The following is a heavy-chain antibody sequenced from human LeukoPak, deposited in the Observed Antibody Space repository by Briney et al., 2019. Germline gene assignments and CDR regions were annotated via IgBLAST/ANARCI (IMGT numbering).Heavy chain of an antibody. V-gene: IGHV3-15*01. D-gene: IGHD3-10*01. J-gene: IGHJ4*02. CDR1: GFTIHNAW. CDR2: IKSKTDGATT. CDR3: NSGADVRGTILLGDSD. Sequence: GGSLRLSCAASGFTIHNAWMNWVRQAPGKGLEWVGRIKSKTDGATTYYAAPVKGRFTISRDDSNNTLYLQMSSLKTEDTAVYYCNSGADVRGTILLGDSDWGQGTLVIVSS.